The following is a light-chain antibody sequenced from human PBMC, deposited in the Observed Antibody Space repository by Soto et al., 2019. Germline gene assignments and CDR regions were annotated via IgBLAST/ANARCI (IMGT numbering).Light chain of an antibody. CDR1: RTINTY. CDR2: GAS. V-gene: IGKV1-39*01. Sequence: DVRMTQSPSSLSASVGDTITITCRASRTINTYLNWFQQKPGEPPRLLIYGASTLHDGVPSRFSGSGSGADVTRTISGLQPEDFASYHCQQTYSDIAFGGGTKV. CDR3: QQTYSDIA. J-gene: IGKJ4*01.